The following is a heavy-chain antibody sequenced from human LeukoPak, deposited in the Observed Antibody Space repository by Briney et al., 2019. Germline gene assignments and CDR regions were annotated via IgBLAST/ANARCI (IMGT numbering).Heavy chain of an antibody. CDR2: ISGSGGST. D-gene: IGHD6-19*01. CDR1: GFTFSSYA. CDR3: AKAKQWLDFYFDY. Sequence: GGSLGLSCAASGFTFSSYAMSWVRQAPGKGLEWVSAISGSGGSTYYADSVRGRFTISRDNSKNTLYLQMNSLRAEDTAVYYCAKAKQWLDFYFDYWGQGTLVTVSS. J-gene: IGHJ4*02. V-gene: IGHV3-23*01.